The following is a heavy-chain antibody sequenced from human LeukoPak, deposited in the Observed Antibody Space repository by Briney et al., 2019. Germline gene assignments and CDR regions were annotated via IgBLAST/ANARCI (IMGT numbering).Heavy chain of an antibody. CDR2: INLSGGGT. D-gene: IGHD5-18*01. CDR3: ARRAYTADSGPLMYYFDY. CDR1: GYTFTNYY. Sequence: GTSVKVSCKASGYTFTNYYMHWVRQAPGQGLEWMGLINLSGGGTSYAQKFQGRLTMTRDMSTSTVYMELSSLRSEDTAVYYCARRAYTADSGPLMYYFDYWGQGTLVTVSS. J-gene: IGHJ4*02. V-gene: IGHV1-46*01.